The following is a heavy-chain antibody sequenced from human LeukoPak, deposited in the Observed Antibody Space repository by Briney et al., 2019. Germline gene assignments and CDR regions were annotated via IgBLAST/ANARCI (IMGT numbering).Heavy chain of an antibody. CDR2: IYPGDSDT. J-gene: IGHJ4*02. Sequence: GESLQISCQNSGYSFTSYWIGWVRQMPGKGLEWMGIIYPGDSDTRYSPSFQGQVTISADKSISTAYLQWSSLKASDTATYYCARLRRTIVFDHWGQGTLVTVSS. CDR3: ARLRRTIVFDH. V-gene: IGHV5-51*01. CDR1: GYSFTSYW. D-gene: IGHD1-14*01.